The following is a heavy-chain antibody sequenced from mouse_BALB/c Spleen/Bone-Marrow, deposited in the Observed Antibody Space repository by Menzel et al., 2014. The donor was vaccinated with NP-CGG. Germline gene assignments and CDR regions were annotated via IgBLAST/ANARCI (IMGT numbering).Heavy chain of an antibody. V-gene: IGHV14-3*02. CDR1: GFNIKDTY. D-gene: IGHD1-1*01. CDR2: IDPANGNT. Sequence: DVHLVESGAELVKPGASVKLSCTASGFNIKDTYMHWVMQRPEQGLEWIGRIDPANGNTKYDPKFQGKATITADTSSNTAYLQLSSLTSEDTAVYYCASYYYGSSGFAYWGQGTLVTVSA. CDR3: ASYYYGSSGFAY. J-gene: IGHJ3*01.